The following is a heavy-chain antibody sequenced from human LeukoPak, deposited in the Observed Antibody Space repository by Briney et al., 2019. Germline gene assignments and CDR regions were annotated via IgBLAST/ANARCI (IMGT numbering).Heavy chain of an antibody. CDR3: AKGNYNWNDGYFDY. CDR2: ISWNSGSI. V-gene: IGHV3-9*01. D-gene: IGHD1-20*01. CDR1: GFTFDDYA. J-gene: IGHJ4*02. Sequence: PGRSLRLSCAASGFTFDDYAMHWVRQAPGKGLEWVSGISWNSGSIGYADSVKGRFTISRDNAKNSLYLQMNSLRAEDTALYYCAKGNYNWNDGYFDYWGQGTLVIVSS.